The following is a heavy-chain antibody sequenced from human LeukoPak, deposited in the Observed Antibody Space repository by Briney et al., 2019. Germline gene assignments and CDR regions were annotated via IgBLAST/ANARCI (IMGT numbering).Heavy chain of an antibody. CDR3: AINNYYDSSGLLGY. CDR1: GGTFSSYA. D-gene: IGHD3-22*01. J-gene: IGHJ4*02. V-gene: IGHV1-69*05. Sequence: SVKVSCKASGGTFSSYAISWVRQAPGQGLEWMGEIIPIFGTANYAQKFQGRVTITTDESTSTAYMELSSLRSEDTAVYYCAINNYYDSSGLLGYWGQGTLVTVSS. CDR2: IIPIFGTA.